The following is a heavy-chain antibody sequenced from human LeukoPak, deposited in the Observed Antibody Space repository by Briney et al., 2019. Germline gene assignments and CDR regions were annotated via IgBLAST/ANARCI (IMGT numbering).Heavy chain of an antibody. V-gene: IGHV1-2*02. J-gene: IGHJ4*02. CDR1: GYTFTGYY. D-gene: IGHD2-15*01. CDR2: INPNSGGT. Sequence: ASVKVSCKASGYTFTGYYMHWVRQAPGQGLEWMGWINPNSGGTNYAQKFQGRVTMTRDTSISTAYMELSRLRSDDTAVYYCALYCSGGSCYSPEPTDYWGQGTLVTVSS. CDR3: ALYCSGGSCYSPEPTDY.